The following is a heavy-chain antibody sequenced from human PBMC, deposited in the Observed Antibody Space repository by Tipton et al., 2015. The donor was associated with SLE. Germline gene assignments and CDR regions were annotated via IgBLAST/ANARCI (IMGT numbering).Heavy chain of an antibody. J-gene: IGHJ6*03. Sequence: TLSLTCSVSGSSISINNYYWAWIRQSPGKGLECIGRIFYTGSTHYNPSLKSRVTISIDTSKNQFSLKLSSVTAADTAVYFCARAEQENWRRNYNYYMDVWGKGTTVTVSS. V-gene: IGHV4-39*07. CDR2: IFYTGST. CDR1: GSSISINNYY. CDR3: ARAEQENWRRNYNYYMDV. D-gene: IGHD3-3*01.